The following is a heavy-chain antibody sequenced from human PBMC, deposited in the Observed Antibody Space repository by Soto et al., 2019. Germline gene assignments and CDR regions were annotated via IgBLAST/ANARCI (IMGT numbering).Heavy chain of an antibody. CDR1: GFTVSSNY. J-gene: IGHJ4*02. CDR3: ARDFYGSWLLDY. V-gene: IGHV3-66*01. Sequence: GGSLRLSCAASGFTVSSNYMSWVRQAPGKGLEWVSVIYSGGSTYYADSVKGRFTISRDNSKNTLYLQMNSLRAEDTAVYYCARDFYGSWLLDYWGQGTLVTVSS. CDR2: IYSGGST. D-gene: IGHD6-13*01.